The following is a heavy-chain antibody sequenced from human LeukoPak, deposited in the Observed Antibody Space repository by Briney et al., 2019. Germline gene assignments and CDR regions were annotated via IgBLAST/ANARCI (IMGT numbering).Heavy chain of an antibody. CDR3: AKKFPIAVAGYYGMDV. D-gene: IGHD6-19*01. J-gene: IGHJ6*02. Sequence: PGGSLRLSCEASGLTFDIYSMSWVRQAPGKGLEWVADISNSGGITMYADSVKGRFTISRDNSKNTLYLQMNSLRAEDTAVYYCAKKFPIAVAGYYGMDVWGQGTTVTVSS. CDR1: GLTFDIYS. CDR2: ISNSGGIT. V-gene: IGHV3-23*01.